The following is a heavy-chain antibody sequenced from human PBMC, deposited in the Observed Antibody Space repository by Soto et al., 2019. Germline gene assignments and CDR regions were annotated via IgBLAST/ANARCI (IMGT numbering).Heavy chain of an antibody. CDR1: GFTFSSYS. CDR3: VREGNVGGLWVDP. D-gene: IGHD3-16*01. V-gene: IGHV3-48*02. Sequence: GRSLRLSCAASGFTFSSYSMNWVRQAPGKGLEWVSYISSSSTIIYYADSVKGRFTISRDNAKNSLYLQMNSLRDEATAVYYCVREGNVGGLWVDPWRQGTLVTVSS. J-gene: IGHJ5*02. CDR2: ISSSSTII.